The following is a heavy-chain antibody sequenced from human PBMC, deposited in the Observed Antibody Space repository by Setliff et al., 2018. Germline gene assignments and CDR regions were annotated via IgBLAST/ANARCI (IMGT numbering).Heavy chain of an antibody. CDR1: GGSISGYY. Sequence: LSLTFTVSGGSISGYYWTWIRQPAGKGLEWIGRMYGNSNYNPSLKSRVTMSIDTSKNKFSLKLSSVAAADTAVYYCARGPGAATGEGFDIWGQGTMVTVSS. CDR3: ARGPGAATGEGFDI. CDR2: MYGNS. V-gene: IGHV4-4*07. J-gene: IGHJ3*02. D-gene: IGHD7-27*01.